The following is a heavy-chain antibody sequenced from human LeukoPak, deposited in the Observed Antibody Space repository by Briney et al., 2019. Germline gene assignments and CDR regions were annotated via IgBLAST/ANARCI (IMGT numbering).Heavy chain of an antibody. Sequence: SETLSLTCAVYGGSFSGYYWSWIRQPPGKGLEWIGEINHSGSTNYNPSLKSRVTISVDTSKNQFSLKLSSVTAADTAVYYCARTPHIVVAVAATPYYYGMDVWGKGTTVTVSS. CDR3: ARTPHIVVAVAATPYYYGMDV. CDR1: GGSFSGYY. V-gene: IGHV4-34*01. D-gene: IGHD2-15*01. CDR2: INHSGST. J-gene: IGHJ6*04.